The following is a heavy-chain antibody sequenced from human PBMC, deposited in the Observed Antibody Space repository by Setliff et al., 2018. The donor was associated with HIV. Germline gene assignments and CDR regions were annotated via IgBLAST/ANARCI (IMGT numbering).Heavy chain of an antibody. CDR3: ASQVVFWSGYYATPVYMGV. CDR1: GDSISSSNYY. V-gene: IGHV4-39*07. D-gene: IGHD3-3*01. CDR2: VYYNGRT. J-gene: IGHJ6*03. Sequence: SETLSLTCTVSGDSISSSNYYWGWTRQSPGKGLEWIGSVYYNGRTYYSPSLKSRATIAIDTSKNQFSLKLTSVTAADTAVYYCASQVVFWSGYYATPVYMGVWDRGTTVTVTS.